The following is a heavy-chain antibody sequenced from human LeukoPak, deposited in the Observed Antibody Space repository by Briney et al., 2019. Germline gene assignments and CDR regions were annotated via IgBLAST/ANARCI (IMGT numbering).Heavy chain of an antibody. V-gene: IGHV3-23*01. CDR3: AKRRYERSGTFDY. CDR2: ITNSGDDT. D-gene: IGHD3-22*01. J-gene: IGHJ4*02. CDR1: GFTFSSYA. Sequence: QPGGSLRLSCAASGFTFSSYAMSWVRQAPGQGLEWVSAITNSGDDTYYADSVNGRFTVSRDNSKNTLYLEMSSLRAEDTAVYYCAKRRYERSGTFDYWGQGTLVTVSS.